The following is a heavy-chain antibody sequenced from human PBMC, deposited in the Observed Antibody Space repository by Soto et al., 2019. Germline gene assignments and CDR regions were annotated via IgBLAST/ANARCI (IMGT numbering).Heavy chain of an antibody. CDR3: TRVGYCSGGSCYEPFRYFDY. CDR1: GGSISSGGYY. CDR2: IYYSGST. J-gene: IGHJ4*02. Sequence: SETLSLTCTVSGGSISSGGYYWSWIRQHPGKGLEWIGYIYYSGSTYYNPSLKSRVTKSVDTSKNQFSLKLSSVTAADTAVYYCTRVGYCSGGSCYEPFRYFDYWGQGTLVTVSS. V-gene: IGHV4-31*03. D-gene: IGHD2-15*01.